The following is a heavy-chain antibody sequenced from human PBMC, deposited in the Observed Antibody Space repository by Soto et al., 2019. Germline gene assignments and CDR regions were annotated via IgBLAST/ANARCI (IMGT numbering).Heavy chain of an antibody. CDR2: VSGNNGAS. V-gene: IGHV1-18*04. CDR3: VRDHKYFRLYCNCFDS. J-gene: IGHJ5*01. D-gene: IGHD2-15*01. Sequence: VASVKVSCKDSGYTSADFGISWVRQALGQELEWMGWVSGNNGASNPAPKVQGRITMTLDTSTGVSYMALRSLRSEDTAIYSCVRDHKYFRLYCNCFDSWAQGTSFTVSS. CDR1: GYTSADFG.